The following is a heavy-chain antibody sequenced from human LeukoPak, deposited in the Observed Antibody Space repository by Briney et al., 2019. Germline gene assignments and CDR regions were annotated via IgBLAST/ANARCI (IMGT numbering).Heavy chain of an antibody. V-gene: IGHV4-39*07. J-gene: IGHJ3*02. D-gene: IGHD3-3*01. CDR3: ARDQSVDAFDI. CDR2: IHHSGST. Sequence: SETLSLTCTVSGGSISSSSYYWGWIRQPPGKGLEWIGYIHHSGSTYYNPSLKSRVTISVDRSRNHFSLKLSSVTAADSAVYYCARDQSVDAFDIWGQGTMVTVSS. CDR1: GGSISSSSYY.